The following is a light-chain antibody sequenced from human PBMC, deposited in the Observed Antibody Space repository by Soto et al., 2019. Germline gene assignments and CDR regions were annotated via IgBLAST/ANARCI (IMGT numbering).Light chain of an antibody. CDR3: HAWDSSSDHPFV. Sequence: SYVLTLPPSVSVAPGKTARITCGGNNIGSKSVHWYQQKPGQAPVLVIYYDSDRPSGMPERFSGSNSGNTATLTISRVEAWEEAVYHCHAWDSSSDHPFVFGSGTKLTVL. V-gene: IGLV3-21*04. CDR1: NIGSKS. CDR2: YDS. J-gene: IGLJ1*01.